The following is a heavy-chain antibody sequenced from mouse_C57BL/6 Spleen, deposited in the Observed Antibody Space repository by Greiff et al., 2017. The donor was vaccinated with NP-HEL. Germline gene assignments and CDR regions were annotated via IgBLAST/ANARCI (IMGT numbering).Heavy chain of an antibody. V-gene: IGHV1-52*01. CDR1: GYTFTSYC. CDR2: IDPSNSET. D-gene: IGHD1-1*01. CDR3: ASSSITTVVSYWYFDV. Sequence: QVQLQQSGAELVRPGSSVKLSCKASGYTFTSYCMHWVKQRPIQGLEWIGNIDPSNSETLYNQKFKDKATFTVDKSSSTAYMQLSILTSVVSAVYYGASSSITTVVSYWYFDVWGTRTTVTGSS. J-gene: IGHJ1*03.